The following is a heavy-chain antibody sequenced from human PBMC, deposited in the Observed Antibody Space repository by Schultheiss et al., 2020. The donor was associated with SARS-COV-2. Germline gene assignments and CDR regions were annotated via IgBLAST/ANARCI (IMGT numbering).Heavy chain of an antibody. CDR3: ARGSHGDSHDY. J-gene: IGHJ4*02. V-gene: IGHV1-2*02. D-gene: IGHD4-17*01. CDR1: GYTFTGYY. Sequence: ASVKVSCKASGYTFTGYYMHWVRQAPGQGLEWMGWINPNSGGTNYAQKFQGRVTMTTDTSTSTAYMELRSLSSDDTAVYYCARGSHGDSHDYWGQGTLVTVSS. CDR2: INPNSGGT.